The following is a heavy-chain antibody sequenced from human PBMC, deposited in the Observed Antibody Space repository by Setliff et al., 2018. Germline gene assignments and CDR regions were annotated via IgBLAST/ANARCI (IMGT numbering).Heavy chain of an antibody. D-gene: IGHD1-1*01. CDR1: GASISSGTYY. J-gene: IGHJ4*02. CDR2: IHYRGTT. CDR3: ARTGTYRYFDY. V-gene: IGHV4-39*01. Sequence: SETLSLTCTVSGASISSGTYYWAWIRKPPGKGLEWIGRIHYRGTTYSNASLASRLTISVDTAKNQFSLKLTSVTAADTAVYYCARTGTYRYFDYWGQGTRVTVPQ.